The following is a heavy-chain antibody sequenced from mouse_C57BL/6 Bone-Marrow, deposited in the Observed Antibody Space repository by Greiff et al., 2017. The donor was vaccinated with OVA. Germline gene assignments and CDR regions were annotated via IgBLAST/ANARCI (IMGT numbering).Heavy chain of an antibody. CDR1: GYTFTDYY. Sequence: LVESGAELVRPGASVKLSCTASGYTFTDYYINWVKQRPGQGLEWIARIYPGSGNIYYNEKFKGKATLTAEKSSSTAYMQLSSLTSEDTAVYSCTRADDCGSSYDAMDYWGRGNAVTVSA. V-gene: IGHV1-76*01. D-gene: IGHD1-1*01. CDR3: TRADDCGSSYDAMDY. CDR2: IYPGSGNI. J-gene: IGHJ4*01.